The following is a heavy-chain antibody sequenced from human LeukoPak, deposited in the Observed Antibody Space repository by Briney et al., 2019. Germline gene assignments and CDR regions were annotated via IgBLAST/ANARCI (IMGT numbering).Heavy chain of an antibody. CDR1: GYTFTGYY. CDR2: INPNSGGI. CDR3: ARERTLTSCYDY. Sequence: ASVKVSCKASGYTFTGYYMHWVRHAPGQGLEWMGWINPNSGGINYAQKFQGRVTMTRDTSISTAYMELSRLRSDDTAVYYCARERTLTSCYDYWGQGTLVTVSS. D-gene: IGHD2-15*01. J-gene: IGHJ4*02. V-gene: IGHV1-2*02.